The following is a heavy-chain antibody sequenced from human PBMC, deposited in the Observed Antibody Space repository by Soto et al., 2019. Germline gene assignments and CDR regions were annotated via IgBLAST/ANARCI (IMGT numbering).Heavy chain of an antibody. CDR1: GFTFSDHS. D-gene: IGHD1-1*01. V-gene: IGHV3-72*01. CDR2: IRRKANSYTT. Sequence: EVQLVESGGGLVQPGGSLRLSCAASGFTFSDHSMDWVRQAPGKGLEWIGRIRRKANSYTTTYAASVKGRFTISRDDSENSLYLQMNSLEAEDTAVYHCARALQTGTTTYFDYWGPGTLVTVSS. CDR3: ARALQTGTTTYFDY. J-gene: IGHJ4*02.